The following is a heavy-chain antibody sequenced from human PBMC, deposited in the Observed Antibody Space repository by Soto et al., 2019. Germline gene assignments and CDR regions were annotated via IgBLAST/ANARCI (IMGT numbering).Heavy chain of an antibody. D-gene: IGHD4-17*01. CDR3: PRHAPYGDYFDY. CDR2: IYYSGST. V-gene: IGHV4-59*08. J-gene: IGHJ4*02. CDR1: GGSISSYY. Sequence: QVQLQESGPGLVKPSETLSLTCTVSGGSISSYYWSWIRQPPGKGLEWIGYIYYSGSTKYNPSLKSRVTISVDTSTNQFSLKLSSVTAADTAVYYCPRHAPYGDYFDYWGQGTLVTVSS.